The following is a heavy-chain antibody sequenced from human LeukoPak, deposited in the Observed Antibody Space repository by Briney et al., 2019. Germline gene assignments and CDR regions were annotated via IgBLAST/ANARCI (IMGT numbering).Heavy chain of an antibody. CDR3: ARGGLYRGSYNNWFDP. CDR2: IIPIFGTA. D-gene: IGHD1-26*01. CDR1: GGTFSSYA. Sequence: SVKVSCKASGGTFSSYAISWVRQAPGQGLEWMGGIIPIFGTANYAQKFQGRVTITTDESTSTAYMELSSLRSEDTAVYYCARGGLYRGSYNNWFDPWAREPWSPSPQ. J-gene: IGHJ5*02. V-gene: IGHV1-69*05.